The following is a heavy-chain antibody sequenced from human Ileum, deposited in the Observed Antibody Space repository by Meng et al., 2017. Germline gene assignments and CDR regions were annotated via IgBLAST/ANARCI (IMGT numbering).Heavy chain of an antibody. J-gene: IGHJ4*02. Sequence: VQMQRSGPGLVKPSQTPSPTCAVSGGSVSSNIAAWNWIRQSPLRGLEWLGRTYYRSKWYSEYAVSVKSRISITPDTSKNQFSLQMHSVTPEDTAVYYCASGSGSLDYWGPGTLVTVSS. V-gene: IGHV6-1*01. CDR2: TYYRSKWYS. CDR1: GGSVSSNIAA. D-gene: IGHD3-3*01. CDR3: ASGSGSLDY.